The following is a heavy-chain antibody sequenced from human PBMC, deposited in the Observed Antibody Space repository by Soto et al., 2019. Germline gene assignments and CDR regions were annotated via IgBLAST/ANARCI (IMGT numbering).Heavy chain of an antibody. D-gene: IGHD3-16*01. CDR1: GFTFSTYA. V-gene: IGHV3-23*01. J-gene: IGHJ3*02. CDR2: IGTHADTT. CDR3: ARPYVEVAVNDAFDI. Sequence: EVQLLESGGGLVQPGGSLRLSCAASGFTFSTYALTWVRQAPGKGLEWVSSIGTHADTTYYVDSVKGRFSISRYNSKNTVYLQMSSLSAEYTAVYYCARPYVEVAVNDAFDIWGRGTMVTVSS.